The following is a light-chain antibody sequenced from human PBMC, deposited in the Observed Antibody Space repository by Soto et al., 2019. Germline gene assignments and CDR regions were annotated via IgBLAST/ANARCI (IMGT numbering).Light chain of an antibody. CDR1: QSVLYSSNNKNY. CDR2: GAS. Sequence: DIVMTQSPDSLAVSLGERATINCKSSQSVLYSSNNKNYLAWYQQKPGQAPRLLIYGASSRATGIPDRFSGSGSGTDFTLTISRLEPEDFAVYYCQQYGSSPRGTFGQGTKVEIK. CDR3: QQYGSSPRGT. V-gene: IGKV4-1*01. J-gene: IGKJ1*01.